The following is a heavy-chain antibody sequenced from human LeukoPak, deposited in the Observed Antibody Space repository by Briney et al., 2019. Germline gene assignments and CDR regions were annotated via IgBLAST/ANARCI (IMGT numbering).Heavy chain of an antibody. CDR1: GFTFSSYW. CDR2: INQDQNEI. D-gene: IGHD2-15*01. V-gene: IGHV3-7*01. Sequence: PGGSLRLSCAASGFTFSSYWMTWVRQAPGKGLEWVASINQDQNEIHYVDSVRGRFTISRHNAKNSLYLQMNSLRAEDTAVYYCARDQGVHCSGGSCTAFDIRGQGTMVTVSS. J-gene: IGHJ3*02. CDR3: ARDQGVHCSGGSCTAFDI.